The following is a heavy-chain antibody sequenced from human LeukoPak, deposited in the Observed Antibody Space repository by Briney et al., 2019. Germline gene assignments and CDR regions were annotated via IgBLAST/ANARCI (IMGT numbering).Heavy chain of an antibody. J-gene: IGHJ4*02. CDR3: DPHDSSSHF. CDR1: GFTFRNTW. Sequence: GGSLRLSCAASGFTFRNTWMTWVRQAPGKGLEWAAFISSDGSNKYYADYVQGRFTISRDNSKNTLYLQMNSLRGEDTAVYYCDPHDSSSHFWGQGTLVTVSS. D-gene: IGHD6-6*01. CDR2: ISSDGSNK. V-gene: IGHV3-30-3*01.